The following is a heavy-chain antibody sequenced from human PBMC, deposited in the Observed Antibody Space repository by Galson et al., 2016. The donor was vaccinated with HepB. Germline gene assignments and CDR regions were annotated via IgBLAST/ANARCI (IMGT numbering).Heavy chain of an antibody. CDR1: GYTFTGYY. J-gene: IGHJ5*01. D-gene: IGHD2-2*01. Sequence: SVKVSCKASGYTFTGYYMHWVRQAPGQGLEWMGWINPNSGATNYAQKFQGWVTLTRDTSISTDYMDLRRLTSDDTAVYYCASGGPIVEEGAATRNWFDSWGQGTLVTVSS. CDR3: ASGGPIVEEGAATRNWFDS. V-gene: IGHV1-2*04. CDR2: INPNSGAT.